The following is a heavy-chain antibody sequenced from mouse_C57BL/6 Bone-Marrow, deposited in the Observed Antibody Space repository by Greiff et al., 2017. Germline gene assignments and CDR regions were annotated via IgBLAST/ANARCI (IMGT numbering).Heavy chain of an antibody. CDR3: ARDADSSGWYAMDY. V-gene: IGHV7-1*01. Sequence: EVNVVESGGGLVQSGRSLRLSCATSGFTFSDFYMEWVRQAPGKGLEWIAASRNKANDYTTEYSASVKGRFIVSRDTSQSILYLQMNALRAEDTAIYYCARDADSSGWYAMDYWGQGTSVTVSS. CDR1: GFTFSDFY. J-gene: IGHJ4*01. D-gene: IGHD3-2*02. CDR2: SRNKANDYTT.